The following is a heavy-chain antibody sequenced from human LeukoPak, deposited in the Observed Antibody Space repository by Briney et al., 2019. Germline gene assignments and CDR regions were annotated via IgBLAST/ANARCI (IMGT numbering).Heavy chain of an antibody. J-gene: IGHJ4*02. CDR3: ARDYYGSGSHVPDY. CDR1: GYTFTSYG. D-gene: IGHD3-10*01. Sequence: GASVKVSCKASGYTFTSYGISWVRQAPGQGLEWMGWISAYNGNTNYAQKFQGRVTMTRNTSISTAYMELSSLRSEDTAVYYCARDYYGSGSHVPDYWGQGTLVTVSS. V-gene: IGHV1-18*01. CDR2: ISAYNGNT.